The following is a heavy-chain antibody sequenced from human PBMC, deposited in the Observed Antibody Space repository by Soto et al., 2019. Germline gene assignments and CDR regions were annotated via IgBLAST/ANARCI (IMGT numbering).Heavy chain of an antibody. D-gene: IGHD3-3*01. CDR2: IYWDDDK. V-gene: IGHV2-5*02. Sequence: QITLNESGPTVVRPTETLTLTCRFSGFSLTTSGVGVGWIRQSPGKAPEWLALIYWDDDKRYSASLKSRLTLTYDTSKNQVVLTVSDLDPTDTATYYCAHRVLRTVFGLVTTTAIYFDFWGQGTPVAVSS. CDR1: GFSLTTSGVG. J-gene: IGHJ4*02. CDR3: AHRVLRTVFGLVTTTAIYFDF.